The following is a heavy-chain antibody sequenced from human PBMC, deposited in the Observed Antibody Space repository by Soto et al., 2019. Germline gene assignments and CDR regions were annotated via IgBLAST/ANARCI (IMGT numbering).Heavy chain of an antibody. CDR2: IYSGGST. CDR1: GFTVSSNY. Sequence: EVQLVESGGGLVQSGGSLRLSCAASGFTVSSNYMSWVRQAPGKGLEWVSVIYSGGSTYYADSVKGRFTISRDNSKNTLYLQMNSRRAEDTAVYYCAREAAGYSSSWYPRDPYPHFDYWGQGTLVTVSS. D-gene: IGHD6-13*01. CDR3: AREAAGYSSSWYPRDPYPHFDY. J-gene: IGHJ4*02. V-gene: IGHV3-66*01.